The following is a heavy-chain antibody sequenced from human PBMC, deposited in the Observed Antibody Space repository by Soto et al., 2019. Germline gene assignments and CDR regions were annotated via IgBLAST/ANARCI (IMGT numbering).Heavy chain of an antibody. CDR2: ISAYNGNT. V-gene: IGHV1-18*01. CDR3: ARDFLYYYDSSGSASHRKGY. D-gene: IGHD3-22*01. Sequence: ASVKVSCKASGYTFTSYGISWVRQAPGQGLEWMGWISAYNGNTNYAQKLQGRVTMTTDTSTSTAYMELRSLRSDDTAVYYCARDFLYYYDSSGSASHRKGYRGQGTLDTVSS. CDR1: GYTFTSYG. J-gene: IGHJ4*02.